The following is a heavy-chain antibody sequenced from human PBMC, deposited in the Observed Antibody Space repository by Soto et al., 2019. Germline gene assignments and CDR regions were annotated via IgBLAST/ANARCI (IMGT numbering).Heavy chain of an antibody. CDR1: GYTFTSYG. Sequence: ASVKVSCKASGYTFTSYGISWVRQAPGQGLEWMGWISAYNGNTNYAQKLQGRVTMTTDTSTSTAYMELRSLRSDDTAVYYCAILTGVYCSGGSCHWFDPWGQEPWSTSPQ. CDR2: ISAYNGNT. V-gene: IGHV1-18*01. J-gene: IGHJ5*02. CDR3: AILTGVYCSGGSCHWFDP. D-gene: IGHD2-15*01.